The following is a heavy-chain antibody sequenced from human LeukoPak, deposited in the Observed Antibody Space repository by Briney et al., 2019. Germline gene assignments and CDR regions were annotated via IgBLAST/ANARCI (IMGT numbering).Heavy chain of an antibody. J-gene: IGHJ4*02. Sequence: GGSLRLSCTASGFSVSNNYMSWVRQAPGKGLEWVSLIYNAVTYADSVKGRFTISRDDSKNTLNLQMNSLRADDTAVYYCARLRGNTMVEYWGQGTLVTVSS. CDR1: GFSVSNNY. CDR2: IYNAVT. V-gene: IGHV3-53*01. CDR3: ARLRGNTMVEY. D-gene: IGHD3-10*01.